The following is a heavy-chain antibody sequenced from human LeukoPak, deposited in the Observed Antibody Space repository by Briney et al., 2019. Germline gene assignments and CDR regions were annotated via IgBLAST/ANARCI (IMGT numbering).Heavy chain of an antibody. Sequence: ASVKVSCKASGYTFTGYYMHWVRQAPGQGLEWMGWINPNSGGTNYAQKFQGRVTMTRDTSISTAYMELSRLRSGDTAVYYCARRACWGLKDAFDIWGQGTMVTVSS. CDR3: ARRACWGLKDAFDI. CDR1: GYTFTGYY. J-gene: IGHJ3*02. D-gene: IGHD3-16*01. CDR2: INPNSGGT. V-gene: IGHV1-2*02.